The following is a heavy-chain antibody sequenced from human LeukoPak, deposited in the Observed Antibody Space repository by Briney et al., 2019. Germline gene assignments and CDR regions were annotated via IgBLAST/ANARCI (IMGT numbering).Heavy chain of an antibody. Sequence: GGSLRLSCAASGFTFSGFAMSWVRRSPGEGLGWVSGISGSGDKTLYADSVKGRFTISRDNSKNTLYMEMNSLRAEDTAIYYCAKMKGHPLPKYYMDVWGQGTTVTVSS. CDR2: ISGSGDKT. CDR3: AKMKGHPLPKYYMDV. D-gene: IGHD1-26*01. CDR1: GFTFSGFA. V-gene: IGHV3-23*01. J-gene: IGHJ6*01.